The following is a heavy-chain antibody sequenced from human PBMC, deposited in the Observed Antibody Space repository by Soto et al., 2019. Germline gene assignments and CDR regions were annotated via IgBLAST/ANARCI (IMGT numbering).Heavy chain of an antibody. CDR2: INHSGST. CDR3: ARATVGYCTGGRGYQSYFDY. CDR1: GGYFRDYY. Sequence: QVQLQQWGAGLLKPSETLSLTCAVYGGYFRDYYWIWIRQPPGKVLEWIGEINHSGSTNYNPSLNILFSRSKETSKNQYILKLSSVTAADTVVYYCARATVGYCTGGRGYQSYFDYWGQGTMVTVS. D-gene: IGHD2-8*02. J-gene: IGHJ4*02. V-gene: IGHV4-34*01.